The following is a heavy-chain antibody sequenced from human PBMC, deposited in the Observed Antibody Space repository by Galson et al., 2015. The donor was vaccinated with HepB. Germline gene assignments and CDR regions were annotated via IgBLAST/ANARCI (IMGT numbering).Heavy chain of an antibody. J-gene: IGHJ3*02. CDR1: GFTFSSYA. CDR2: ISGSVGST. CDR3: ARVLVVADWNDAFDI. D-gene: IGHD2-15*01. V-gene: IGHV3-23*01. Sequence: SLRLSCAASGFTFSSYAMSWVRQAPGKGLEWVSAISGSVGSTYYADSVKGRFTISRDNSKNALYLQMNSLRAEDTAVYYCARVLVVADWNDAFDIWGQGTMVTVSS.